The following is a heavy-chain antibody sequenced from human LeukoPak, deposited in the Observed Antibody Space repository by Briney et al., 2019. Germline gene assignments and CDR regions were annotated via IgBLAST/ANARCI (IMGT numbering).Heavy chain of an antibody. V-gene: IGHV4-34*01. J-gene: IGHJ5*02. CDR1: GGSFSGYY. CDR2: INHSGST. CDR3: ARGEYCSSTSCPNWFDP. D-gene: IGHD2-2*01. Sequence: PSETLSLTCAVYGGSFSGYYWSWIRQPPGKGLEWIGEINHSGSTNYNPSLKSRVTISVDTSKNQFSLKLSSVTAADTAVYYCARGEYCSSTSCPNWFDPWGQGTLVTVSS.